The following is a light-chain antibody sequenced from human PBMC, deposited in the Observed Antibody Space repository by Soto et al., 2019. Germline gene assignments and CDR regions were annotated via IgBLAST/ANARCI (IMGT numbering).Light chain of an antibody. Sequence: DIQMTPSPPTLSASVVDRVTITCRASQPISSWLAWYHQKPGKAPKLLIYAASSLQSGVPSRFSGSGSGTDFTLTISSLEPEDFAVYYCQQRSNWPSFGQGTRLEIK. J-gene: IGKJ5*01. CDR2: AAS. CDR3: QQRSNWPS. V-gene: IGKV1-5*01. CDR1: QPISSW.